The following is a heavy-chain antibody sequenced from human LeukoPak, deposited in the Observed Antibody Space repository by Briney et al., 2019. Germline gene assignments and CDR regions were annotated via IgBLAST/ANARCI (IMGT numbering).Heavy chain of an antibody. CDR1: GYTFTSYA. Sequence: ASVKVSCKASGYTFTSYAMHWVRQAPGQRLEWMGWINAGNGNTKYSQKFQGRVTITRDTSASTAYMELSSLRSEDTAVYYCARGGLGYCTNGVCYSNYYFDYWGQGTLVTVSS. CDR3: ARGGLGYCTNGVCYSNYYFDY. J-gene: IGHJ4*02. D-gene: IGHD2-8*01. CDR2: INAGNGNT. V-gene: IGHV1-3*01.